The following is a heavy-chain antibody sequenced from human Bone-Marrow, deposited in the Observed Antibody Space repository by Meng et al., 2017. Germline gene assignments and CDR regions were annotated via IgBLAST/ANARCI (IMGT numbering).Heavy chain of an antibody. CDR2: IIPIFGTA. Sequence: SVKVSCKASGGTFSSYAISWVRQAPGQGLEWMGRIIPIFGTANYAQKFQGRVTITADKSTSTAYMELSSLRSEDTAVYYCARDEDISAAGYLLCDFWGQGTLVTVSS. CDR3: ARDEDISAAGYLLCDF. CDR1: GGTFSSYA. J-gene: IGHJ4*02. V-gene: IGHV1-69*06. D-gene: IGHD6-13*01.